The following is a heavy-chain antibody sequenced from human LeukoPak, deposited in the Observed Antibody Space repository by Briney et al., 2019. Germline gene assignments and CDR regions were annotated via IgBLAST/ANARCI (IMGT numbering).Heavy chain of an antibody. V-gene: IGHV4-61*01. CDR1: GDSLSSSNYF. CDR3: ARGVLWGRAFDI. CDR2: IYYSGST. Sequence: SETLSLTCTVSGDSLSSSNYFWAWIRQPPGKGLEWIGDIYYSGSTNYNPSLKSRVTISVDTSKNQFSLKLSSVTAADTAVYYCARGVLWGRAFDIWGQGTMVTVSS. D-gene: IGHD2-21*01. J-gene: IGHJ3*02.